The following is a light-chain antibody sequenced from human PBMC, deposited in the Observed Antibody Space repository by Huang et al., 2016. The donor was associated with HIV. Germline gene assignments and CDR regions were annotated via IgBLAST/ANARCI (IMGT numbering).Light chain of an antibody. CDR1: QAIDKY. CDR3: QQSCRTPRT. CDR2: GAS. V-gene: IGKV1-39*01. J-gene: IGKJ2*01. Sequence: DIQMTQFPTSLSASVEDRVTITCRAGQAIDKYLNWYQQKSGRAPRLLIYGASKLQSGVPSRFSGRASGTHFSLTINSLQPDDSAIYYCQQSCRTPRTFGQGTNLEI.